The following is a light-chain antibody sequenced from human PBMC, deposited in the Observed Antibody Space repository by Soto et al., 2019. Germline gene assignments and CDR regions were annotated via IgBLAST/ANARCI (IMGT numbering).Light chain of an antibody. J-gene: IGLJ2*01. CDR2: EVS. V-gene: IGLV2-8*01. Sequence: QSVLTQPPSASGSPGQSVTISCTGTSSDVGGYNYVSWYQQHPGKAPKLMIYEVSKRPSGVPDRFSGSKSGNTASLTVSGRRAEDEADYYCISYAGSNKVFGGWTKRTVL. CDR3: ISYAGSNKV. CDR1: SSDVGGYNY.